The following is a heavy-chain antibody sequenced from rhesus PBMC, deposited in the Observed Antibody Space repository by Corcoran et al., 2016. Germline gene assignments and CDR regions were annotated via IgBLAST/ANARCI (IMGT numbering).Heavy chain of an antibody. CDR3: ARNRRADGAY. CDR1: GCSISGYY. V-gene: IGHV4-165*02. Sequence: QVQLQESGPGLVKPSETLSRTCAVSGCSISGYYWNWIRQVPGKGLEWIGYIRGSRWSTYYNPSLKSRLTISTDTSKNQFSLKLTSVTAADTAVYYCARNRRADGAYWGQGVLVTVSP. CDR2: IRGSRWST. J-gene: IGHJ4*01. D-gene: IGHD3-34*01.